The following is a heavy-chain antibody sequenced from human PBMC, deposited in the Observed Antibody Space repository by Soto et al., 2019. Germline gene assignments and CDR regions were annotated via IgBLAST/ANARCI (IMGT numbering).Heavy chain of an antibody. V-gene: IGHV4-4*02. CDR2: IYHSGST. CDR1: GGSISSSNW. D-gene: IGHD4-17*01. J-gene: IGHJ6*02. Sequence: QVQLQESGPGLVKPSGTLSLTCAVSGGSISSSNWWSWVRQPPGKGLEWIGEIYHSGSTNYNPSLKRRVTISVDKSKNQFSLKLSSVTAADTAVYYCARDEATVTDYYYYGMDVWGQGTTVTVSS. CDR3: ARDEATVTDYYYYGMDV.